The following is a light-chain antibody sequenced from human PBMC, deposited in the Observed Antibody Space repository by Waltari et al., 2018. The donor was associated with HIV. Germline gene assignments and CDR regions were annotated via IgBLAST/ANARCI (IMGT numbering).Light chain of an antibody. J-gene: IGLJ1*01. V-gene: IGLV2-14*01. CDR3: SSYTGRSPYV. Sequence: QSALTQPASVSGSPGQSLTISCPGSRSDVGTFDYVSWDQQRPGKAPKLIIFEVINRPSGVSNRFSGSKSGNTASLTISGLLAEDEADYYCSSYTGRSPYVFGTGTTVTVL. CDR2: EVI. CDR1: RSDVGTFDY.